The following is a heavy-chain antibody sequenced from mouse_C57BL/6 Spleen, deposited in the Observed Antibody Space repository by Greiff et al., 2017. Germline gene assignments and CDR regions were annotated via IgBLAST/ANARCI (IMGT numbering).Heavy chain of an antibody. D-gene: IGHD2-4*01. J-gene: IGHJ2*01. CDR2: IDPSDSYT. V-gene: IGHV1-69*01. CDR3: ATYDDDHLDY. Sequence: QVQLQQPGAELVMPGASVKLSCKASGYTFTSYWMHWVKQRPGQGLEWIGEIDPSDSYTNYNQKFKGKSTLTVDKSSSTAYMQLSSLTSEDSAVYYCATYDDDHLDYWGQGTTLTVSA. CDR1: GYTFTSYW.